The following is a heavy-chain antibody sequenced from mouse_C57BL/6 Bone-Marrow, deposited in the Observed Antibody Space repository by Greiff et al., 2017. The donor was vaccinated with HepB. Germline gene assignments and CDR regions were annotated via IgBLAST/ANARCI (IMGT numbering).Heavy chain of an antibody. CDR1: GYSFTSYY. V-gene: IGHV1-66*01. CDR3: ARDDYGSSYDAMDY. D-gene: IGHD1-1*01. J-gene: IGHJ4*01. CDR2: IYPGSGNT. Sequence: QVQLKESGPELVKPGASVKISCKASGYSFTSYYIHWVKQRPGQGLEWIGWIYPGSGNTKYNEKFKGKATLTADTSSSTAYMQLSSLTSEDSAVYYCARDDYGSSYDAMDYWGQGTSVTVSS.